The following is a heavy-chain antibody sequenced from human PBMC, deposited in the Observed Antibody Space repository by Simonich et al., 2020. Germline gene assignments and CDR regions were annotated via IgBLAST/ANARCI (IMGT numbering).Heavy chain of an antibody. Sequence: EVELVQSGAEVKKPGESLKISCKGSGYSVTSYWIGWVRQMPGKGLEWIGTNYPGNSDTRYTPSFQGQVTTSADKSINTAYRQWSSLKASDTAMYYCARQLNDFDIWGQGTMVTVSS. CDR1: GYSVTSYW. J-gene: IGHJ3*02. V-gene: IGHV5-51*01. CDR3: ARQLNDFDI. D-gene: IGHD1-1*01. CDR2: NYPGNSDT.